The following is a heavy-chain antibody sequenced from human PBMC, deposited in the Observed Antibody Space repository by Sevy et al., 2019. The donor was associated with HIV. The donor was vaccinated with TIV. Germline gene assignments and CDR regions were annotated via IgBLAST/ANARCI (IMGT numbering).Heavy chain of an antibody. CDR3: ARATKGYCSSTSCYEDYYYYYGMDV. CDR1: GGTFSSYA. J-gene: IGHJ6*02. CDR2: IIPIFGTV. Sequence: ASVKVSCKASGGTFSSYAISWVRQAPGQGLEWMGGIIPIFGTVNYAQKFQGRVTITADESTSTAYMELSSLISEDTAVYYCARATKGYCSSTSCYEDYYYYYGMDVWGQRTTVTVSS. D-gene: IGHD2-2*01. V-gene: IGHV1-69*13.